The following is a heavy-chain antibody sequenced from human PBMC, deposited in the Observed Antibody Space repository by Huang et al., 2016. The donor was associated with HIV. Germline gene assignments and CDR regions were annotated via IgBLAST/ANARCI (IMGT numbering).Heavy chain of an antibody. J-gene: IGHJ4*02. CDR2: IKQYGSEK. D-gene: IGHD6-13*01. CDR1: GFTFSTYW. V-gene: IGHV3-7*01. Sequence: EVQLVESGGGLVQPGGSLRLSCAASGFTFSTYWMSGVRQAPGKGLEWVANIKQYGSEKYYVDSGKGRFTSSRDNAKNSLYLQMNSLRAEDTAVYYCAKDRQEALHSSSWEVFDYWGQGTLVTVSS. CDR3: AKDRQEALHSSSWEVFDY.